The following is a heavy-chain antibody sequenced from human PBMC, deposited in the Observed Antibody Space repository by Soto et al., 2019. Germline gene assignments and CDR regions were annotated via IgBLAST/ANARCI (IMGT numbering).Heavy chain of an antibody. J-gene: IGHJ5*01. CDR2: INHSGRV. Sequence: SETLSLTCAVYGGSFSGHSWTWIRQSPGKGLEWIGDINHSGRVNYSPSLKSRVTISLDTSKNQFSLTLSAVTAADTAMYYCSTRAYDTNGYYRFDPWGQGTLVTV. CDR1: GGSFSGHS. D-gene: IGHD3-22*01. CDR3: STRAYDTNGYYRFDP. V-gene: IGHV4-34*01.